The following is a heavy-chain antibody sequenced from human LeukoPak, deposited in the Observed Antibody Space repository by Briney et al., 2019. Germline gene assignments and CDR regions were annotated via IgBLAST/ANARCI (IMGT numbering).Heavy chain of an antibody. CDR2: MRYSGTT. CDR3: ARRGRWLQWIDY. Sequence: SETLSLTCTVSGDSITRSDYHWGWIRQPPGKGLEWIGSMRYSGTTSYNASLESRVTISVDTSNNQFSLKMISVTAADTAVYYCARRGRWLQWIDYWGQGTLVTVSS. D-gene: IGHD5-24*01. CDR1: GDSITRSDYH. V-gene: IGHV4-39*01. J-gene: IGHJ4*02.